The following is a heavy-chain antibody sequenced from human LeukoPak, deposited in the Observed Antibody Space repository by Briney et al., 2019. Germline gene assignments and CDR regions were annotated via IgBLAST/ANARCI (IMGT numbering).Heavy chain of an antibody. CDR2: MNPHSGKT. D-gene: IGHD4-17*01. J-gene: IGHJ5*02. Sequence: ASVKVSCKTSGYPVNNYDINWVRQATGHGLEWMGWMNPHSGKTGYAQNFQGRVTMTRDTSISTAYMELSSLRSEDTAVYYCARLSSHYGDYKVDPCGQGTLVTVSS. V-gene: IGHV1-8*01. CDR3: ARLSSHYGDYKVDP. CDR1: GYPVNNYD.